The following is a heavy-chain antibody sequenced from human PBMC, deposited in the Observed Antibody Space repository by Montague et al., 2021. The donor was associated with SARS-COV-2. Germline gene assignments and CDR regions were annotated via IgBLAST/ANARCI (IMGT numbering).Heavy chain of an antibody. CDR2: IKQDGSEK. V-gene: IGHV3-7*03. CDR1: GFTFRSFW. J-gene: IGHJ4*02. CDR3: VRALGSGDFDF. Sequence: SLRLSCAASGFTFRSFWMSWVRQAPGKELKWVANIKQDGSEKYYLDSVEGRFTISRDNAKNSLFLQMNSLRGEDTAVYYCVRALGSGDFDFWGQGTLVSVSS. D-gene: IGHD2-21*01.